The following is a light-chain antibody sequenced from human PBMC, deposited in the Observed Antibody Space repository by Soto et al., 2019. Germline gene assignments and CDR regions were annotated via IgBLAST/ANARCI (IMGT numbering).Light chain of an antibody. Sequence: QAVVTQPASVSGSPGQSITISCTGTSSDVGGYNYVSWYQQHPGKAPKLMIYDVNNRPSGVSNRFSGSKSGNTASLTISGLQAEDEADYYCSSYTGSSTYVVFGGGTQLTVL. CDR3: SSYTGSSTYVV. CDR2: DVN. CDR1: SSDVGGYNY. V-gene: IGLV2-14*01. J-gene: IGLJ2*01.